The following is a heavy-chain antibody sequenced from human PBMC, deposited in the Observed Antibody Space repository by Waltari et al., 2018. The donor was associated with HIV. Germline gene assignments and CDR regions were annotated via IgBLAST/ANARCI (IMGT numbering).Heavy chain of an antibody. CDR1: GFTVSIYY. CDR2: LYSGGST. D-gene: IGHD6-19*01. J-gene: IGHJ3*02. CDR3: VREREIIPVAGSVLFRSDAFDI. Sequence: EVRLVESGGGLIQPGGSLRLSCAASGFTVSIYYMNWVRPAPGKGLEWVSVLYSGGSTYYADSVKGRFTISRDNSRNTLYLQMNSLRAEDTAVYYCVREREIIPVAGSVLFRSDAFDIWGQGTMVIVSS. V-gene: IGHV3-53*01.